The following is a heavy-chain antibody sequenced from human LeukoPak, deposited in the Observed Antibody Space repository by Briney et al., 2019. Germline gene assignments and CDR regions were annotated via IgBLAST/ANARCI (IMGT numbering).Heavy chain of an antibody. Sequence: GGSLRLSCAASGFTFSTYGMHWVRQAPGKGLEWLAFIRNDGSNKYYADSVKGRFTNSRDNSKNTVYLQMDSLRTEDTAVYYCARTNSFGMDVWGQGTTVTVSS. CDR2: IRNDGSNK. CDR3: ARTNSFGMDV. D-gene: IGHD1-7*01. J-gene: IGHJ6*02. CDR1: GFTFSTYG. V-gene: IGHV3-30*02.